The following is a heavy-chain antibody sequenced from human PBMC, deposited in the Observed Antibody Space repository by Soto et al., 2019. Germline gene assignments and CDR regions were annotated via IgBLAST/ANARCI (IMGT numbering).Heavy chain of an antibody. J-gene: IGHJ6*02. V-gene: IGHV4-59*01. CDR2: IYYSVST. Sequence: PXASLSLTCKVSGGSISSYYWSWIRQPPGKGLEWIGYIYYSVSTNYNPSLKSRVTISVDTSKTQFSLKLSSVTDADTAVYYCARARRRIGAATSHYYYYGMDVCGQRTTVTVSS. D-gene: IGHD1-26*01. CDR1: GGSISSYY. CDR3: ARARRRIGAATSHYYYYGMDV.